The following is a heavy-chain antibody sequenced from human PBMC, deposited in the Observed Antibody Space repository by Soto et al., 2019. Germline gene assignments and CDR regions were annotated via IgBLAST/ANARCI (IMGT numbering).Heavy chain of an antibody. CDR2: ISSSSSYT. J-gene: IGHJ4*02. V-gene: IGHV3-11*06. D-gene: IGHD3-22*01. Sequence: PGGSLRLSCAASGFTFSDYYMSWIRQAPGKGLEWVSYISSSSSYTNYADSVKGRFTISRDNAKNSLYLQMNSLRAEDTAVYYCARDQFSTRRSGDSSGYYYRVFFYWGQGTLVTVSS. CDR1: GFTFSDYY. CDR3: ARDQFSTRRSGDSSGYYYRVFFY.